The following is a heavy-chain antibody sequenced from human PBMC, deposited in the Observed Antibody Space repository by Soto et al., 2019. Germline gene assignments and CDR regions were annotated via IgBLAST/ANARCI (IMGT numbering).Heavy chain of an antibody. CDR1: VGSFSGYY. D-gene: IGHD5-18*01. J-gene: IGHJ6*02. V-gene: IGHV4-34*01. CDR2: IDHSGGT. Sequence: SETLSLTCAFNVGSFSGYYWTWIRQPPGKWLEWIGEIDHSGGTNYSPSLKSRVTISVQKSKKQFSLRLTSVTAADTAVYYCARGRGYSYGFGEIRYYYDAMDVWGPGXTVTVYS. CDR3: ARGRGYSYGFGEIRYYYDAMDV.